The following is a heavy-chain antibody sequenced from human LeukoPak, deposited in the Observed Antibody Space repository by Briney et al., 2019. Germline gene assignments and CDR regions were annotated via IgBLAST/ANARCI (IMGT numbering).Heavy chain of an antibody. CDR2: IIPIFGTA. D-gene: IGHD2-15*01. J-gene: IGHJ6*03. CDR1: GGTFSSYT. CDR3: ARSGGSGRGNYMDV. Sequence: SVKVSCKASGGTFSSYTISWVRQAPGQGLEWMGGIIPIFGTANYAQKFQGRVTITTDESTSTAYMELSSLRSEDTAVYYCARSGGSGRGNYMDVWGKGTTVTVSS. V-gene: IGHV1-69*05.